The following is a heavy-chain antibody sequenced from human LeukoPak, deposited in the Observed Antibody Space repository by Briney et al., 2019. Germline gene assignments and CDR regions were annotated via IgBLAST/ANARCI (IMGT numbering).Heavy chain of an antibody. V-gene: IGHV4-34*01. CDR1: GGSFSDYS. Sequence: SETLSLTCAVYGGSFSDYSWTWIRQAPGEGLEWIGEINHNGGTNHNPSLVSRVIMSVDTSKNQFSLKVSSVTAADTAVYYCARVAYRYSINDWSRTGLGAYATKYYYYMDAWGKGTTVTVSS. CDR3: ARVAYRYSINDWSRTGLGAYATKYYYYMDA. J-gene: IGHJ6*03. D-gene: IGHD3-9*01. CDR2: INHNGGT.